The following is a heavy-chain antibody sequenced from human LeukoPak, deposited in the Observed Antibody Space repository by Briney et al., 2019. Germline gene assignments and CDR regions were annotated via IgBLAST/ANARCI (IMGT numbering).Heavy chain of an antibody. J-gene: IGHJ4*02. D-gene: IGHD3-22*01. CDR2: IYPGDSDT. Sequence: GESLKISCKGSGYSFTSYWIGWVRKMPGKGLEWMGIIYPGDSDTRYSPSFQGQVTISADKSISTAYLQWSSLKASDTAMYYCARLYRDYYDSSGYYPLDYWGQGTLVTVSS. CDR3: ARLYRDYYDSSGYYPLDY. V-gene: IGHV5-51*03. CDR1: GYSFTSYW.